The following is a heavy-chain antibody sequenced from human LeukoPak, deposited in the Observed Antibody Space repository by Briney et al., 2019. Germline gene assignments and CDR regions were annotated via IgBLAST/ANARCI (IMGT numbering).Heavy chain of an antibody. J-gene: IGHJ4*02. Sequence: PGGSLRLSCAASGFTFSSYWMSWVRQAPGKGLEWVANIKQDGSEKYYVDSVKGRFTISRDNAKNSLYLQMNSLRAEDTAVYYCARDRLFVFWSGYLLFDYWGQGTLVTVSS. V-gene: IGHV3-7*01. CDR2: IKQDGSEK. D-gene: IGHD3-3*01. CDR3: ARDRLFVFWSGYLLFDY. CDR1: GFTFSSYW.